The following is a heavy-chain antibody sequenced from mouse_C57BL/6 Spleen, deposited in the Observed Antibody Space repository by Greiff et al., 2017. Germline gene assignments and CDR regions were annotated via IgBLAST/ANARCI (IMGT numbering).Heavy chain of an antibody. CDR2: IDPSDSYT. CDR1: GYTFTSYW. V-gene: IGHV1-69*01. D-gene: IGHD1-1*01. J-gene: IGHJ3*01. CDR3: ARGDYGRSPAWFAY. Sequence: VQLQQPGAELVMPGASVKLSCKASGYTFTSYWMHWVKQRPGQGLEWIGEIDPSDSYTNYNQKFKGKSTLTVDKSSSTAYMQLSSLTSADSAVYYCARGDYGRSPAWFAYWGQGTLVTVAA.